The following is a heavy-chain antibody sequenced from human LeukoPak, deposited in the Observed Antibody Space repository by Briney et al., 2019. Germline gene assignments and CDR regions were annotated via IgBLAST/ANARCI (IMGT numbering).Heavy chain of an antibody. V-gene: IGHV4-59*01. Sequence: SETLFLTCTVPDGSISGYYWSWIRQPPGKGLEWIGYINYSGGTNYNPSLRSRVTFSRDTSKNHFSLKLRSVTAADTAIYFCARLGYGSGTPYYYFYMDDWGTGTTVTVSS. CDR3: ARLGYGSGTPYYYFYMDD. D-gene: IGHD3-10*01. J-gene: IGHJ6*03. CDR2: INYSGGT. CDR1: DGSISGYY.